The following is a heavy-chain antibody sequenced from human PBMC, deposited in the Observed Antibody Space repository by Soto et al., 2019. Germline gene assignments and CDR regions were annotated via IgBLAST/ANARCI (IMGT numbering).Heavy chain of an antibody. CDR3: ASTTSKYCSGGSCYSTIGLAFDI. V-gene: IGHV3-33*01. D-gene: IGHD2-15*01. CDR1: GFTFSTYG. CDR2: IWYDGSNK. Sequence: QVQLVESGGGVVQPGRSLRLSCAASGFTFSTYGMHWVRQAPGKGLEWVAVIWYDGSNKYYADSVKGRFTISRDNSKNTLYLRMICLRAEETAVYYCASTTSKYCSGGSCYSTIGLAFDIWGQGTMVTVSS. J-gene: IGHJ3*02.